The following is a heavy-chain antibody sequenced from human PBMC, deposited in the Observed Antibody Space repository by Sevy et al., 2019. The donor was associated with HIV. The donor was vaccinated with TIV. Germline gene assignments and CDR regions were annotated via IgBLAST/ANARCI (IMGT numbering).Heavy chain of an antibody. V-gene: IGHV3-9*01. CDR2: ISWNSGSI. CDR3: AKALPVVRAAIAYYGMDV. Sequence: GGSLRLSCAASGFTFDDYAMHWVRQAPGKGLEWVSGISWNSGSIGYADSVKGRFTISRDNAKNSLYLQMNSLRAEDTALYYCAKALPVVRAAIAYYGMDVWGQGTTVTVSS. CDR1: GFTFDDYA. J-gene: IGHJ6*02. D-gene: IGHD2-2*01.